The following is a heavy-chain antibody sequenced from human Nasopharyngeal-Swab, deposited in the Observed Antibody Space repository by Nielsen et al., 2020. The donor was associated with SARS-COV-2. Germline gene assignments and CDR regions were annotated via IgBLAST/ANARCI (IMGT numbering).Heavy chain of an antibody. CDR2: IKQDGSEK. J-gene: IGHJ4*02. Sequence: GGSLRLSCAASGFPFSNHYMTWVRQPPGKGLEWVANIKQDGSEKYYVDSVKGRFTISRDNAKNSLYLQMNSLRAEDTAVYYCARLGGSSWYFDYWGQGTLVTVSS. V-gene: IGHV3-7*04. D-gene: IGHD6-13*01. CDR3: ARLGGSSWYFDY. CDR1: GFPFSNHY.